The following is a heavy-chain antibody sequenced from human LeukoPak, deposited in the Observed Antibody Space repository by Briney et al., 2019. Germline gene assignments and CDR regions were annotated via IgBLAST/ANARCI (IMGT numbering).Heavy chain of an antibody. V-gene: IGHV1-18*01. Sequence: ASVKVSCKASGYTFTSYGISRVRQAPGQGLEWMGWISAYNGNTNYAQKLQGRVTMTTDTSTSTAYMELRSLRSDDTAVYYCARDRRNYDFWSGYPLDYWGQGTLVTVSS. J-gene: IGHJ4*02. CDR3: ARDRRNYDFWSGYPLDY. D-gene: IGHD3-3*01. CDR2: ISAYNGNT. CDR1: GYTFTSYG.